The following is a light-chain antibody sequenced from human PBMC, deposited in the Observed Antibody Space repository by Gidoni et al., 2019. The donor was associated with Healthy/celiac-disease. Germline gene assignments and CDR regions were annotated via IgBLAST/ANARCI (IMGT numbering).Light chain of an antibody. Sequence: EIVLTQSPGTLSLSPGERATLSCRASQSVSSSYLAWYQQKPGQAPRLLIYGASSRATGIPDRFSGSGSGTDFTLIISRLEPEDFAVYYCQQYGSWWTFGQXTKVEIK. J-gene: IGKJ1*01. CDR3: QQYGSWWT. CDR1: QSVSSSY. V-gene: IGKV3-20*01. CDR2: GAS.